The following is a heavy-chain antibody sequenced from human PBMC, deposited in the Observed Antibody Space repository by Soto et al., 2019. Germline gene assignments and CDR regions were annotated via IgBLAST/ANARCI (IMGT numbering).Heavy chain of an antibody. D-gene: IGHD5-18*01. V-gene: IGHV1-46*01. CDR1: GYTFTSYY. Sequence: ASVKVSCKASGYTFTSYYMHWVRQAPGQGLEWMGIINPSGGSTSYAQKFQGRVTMTRDTSTSTVDMELSSLRSEDTAVYYCARDRSYGYSYYYYGMDVWGQGTTVTVSS. CDR2: INPSGGST. CDR3: ARDRSYGYSYYYYGMDV. J-gene: IGHJ6*02.